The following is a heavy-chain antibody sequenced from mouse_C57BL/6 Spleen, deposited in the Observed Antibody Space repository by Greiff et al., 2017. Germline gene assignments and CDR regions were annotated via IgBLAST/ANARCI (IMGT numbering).Heavy chain of an antibody. D-gene: IGHD1-1*01. V-gene: IGHV14-4*01. CDR1: GFNIKDDY. J-gene: IGHJ1*03. CDR3: TTTVVATGYFDV. Sequence: VQLKQSGAELVRPGASVKLSCTASGFNIKDDYMPWVKQRPEQGLEWIGWIDPENGDTEYASKFQGKATITADTSSNTAYLQLSSLTSEDTAVYYCTTTVVATGYFDVWGTGTTVTVSS. CDR2: IDPENGDT.